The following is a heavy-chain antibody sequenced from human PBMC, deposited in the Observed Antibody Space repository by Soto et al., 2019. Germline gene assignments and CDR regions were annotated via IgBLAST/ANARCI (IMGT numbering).Heavy chain of an antibody. Sequence: SRKISCKGPGHLFNNHWSGWVRQTPGKGLEWMGLIFTRDSETKTSPSFQGHVSFSVDNSINTVYLQWTSLKTTDTGIYFCARGYFDSGHGYDLWGQGTLVTVSS. D-gene: IGHD3-10*01. V-gene: IGHV5-51*01. CDR2: IFTRDSET. CDR3: ARGYFDSGHGYDL. CDR1: GHLFNNHW. J-gene: IGHJ5*02.